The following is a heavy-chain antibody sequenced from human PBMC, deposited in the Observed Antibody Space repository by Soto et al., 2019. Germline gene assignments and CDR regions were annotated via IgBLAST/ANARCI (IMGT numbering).Heavy chain of an antibody. J-gene: IGHJ4*02. CDR1: GFTFSDYY. D-gene: IGHD1-26*01. V-gene: IGHV3-11*05. Sequence: QVQLVESGGGLVKPGGSLRLSCAASGFTFSDYYMSWIRQAPGKGLEWVSYISSSSSHTNYADSVKGRLTISRDTAKNSLYLKVNSLRAGDTAVYYCARVEGWELLHGYWGQGTLVTVSS. CDR2: ISSSSSHT. CDR3: ARVEGWELLHGY.